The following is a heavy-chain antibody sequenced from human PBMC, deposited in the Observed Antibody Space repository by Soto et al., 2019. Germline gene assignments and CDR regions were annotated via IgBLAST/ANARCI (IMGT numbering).Heavy chain of an antibody. D-gene: IGHD3-22*01. CDR2: ISAYNGNT. CDR1: GYTFTSYG. CDR3: ARTILPSIIMIVVVVTTADS. Sequence: ASVKVSCKASGYTFTSYGISWVRQAPGQGLEWMGWISAYNGNTNYAQKLQGRVTMTTDTSTSTAYMELRSLRSDDTAVYYCARTILPSIIMIVVVVTTADSGGQETLVPVSS. V-gene: IGHV1-18*01. J-gene: IGHJ5*01.